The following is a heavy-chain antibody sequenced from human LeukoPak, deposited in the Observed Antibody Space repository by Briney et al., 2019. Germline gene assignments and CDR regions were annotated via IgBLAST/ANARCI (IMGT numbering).Heavy chain of an antibody. CDR1: GFTFMRYA. V-gene: IGHV3-30*01. J-gene: IGHJ6*03. CDR3: ARVQGSLHVWFYYYMDV. Sequence: SGGSLRLSCAASGFTFMRYAMHWVRQAPGKGLEWLAVISYDGTNKYYADSVKGRFTISRDNSKNTLYLQMNSLRDEDTAVYYCARVQGSLHVWFYYYMDVWGSGTTVTVSS. D-gene: IGHD3-16*01. CDR2: ISYDGTNK.